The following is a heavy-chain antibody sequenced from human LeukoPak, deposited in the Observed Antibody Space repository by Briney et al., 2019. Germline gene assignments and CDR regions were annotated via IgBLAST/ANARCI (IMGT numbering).Heavy chain of an antibody. V-gene: IGHV3-30*02. J-gene: IGHJ6*02. CDR1: GFSFRTYG. D-gene: IGHD3-3*02. Sequence: GGSLRLSCAASGFSFRTYGMHWVRQAPGKGLGCVAFIRDDGTKKYYGDSVKGRFTISRDNSKKTLYLQMDSLRIEDTGVYYCAKVGLTFAGAMDVWGQGTTVTV. CDR3: AKVGLTFAGAMDV. CDR2: IRDDGTKK.